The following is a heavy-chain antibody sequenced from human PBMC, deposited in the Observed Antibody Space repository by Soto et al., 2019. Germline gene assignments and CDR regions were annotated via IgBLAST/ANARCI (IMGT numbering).Heavy chain of an antibody. J-gene: IGHJ3*02. CDR2: IYSGGST. D-gene: IGHD2-21*01. CDR1: GFTVSSNY. V-gene: IGHV3-66*01. Sequence: GGSLRLSCAASGFTVSSNYMSWVRQAPGKGLEWVSVIYSGGSTYYADSVKGRFTIAKDNSKNTLYLQMNSLRAEDTAVYYCARVGGIVVTAVDIWGQGTMVTVSS. CDR3: ARVGGIVVTAVDI.